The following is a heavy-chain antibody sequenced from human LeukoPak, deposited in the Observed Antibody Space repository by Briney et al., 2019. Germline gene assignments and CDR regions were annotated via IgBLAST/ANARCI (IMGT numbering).Heavy chain of an antibody. V-gene: IGHV1-18*01. Sequence: GASVKVSCKASGYTFTSYGITWVRQAPGQGLEWMGWISVYNGNTNYAQKLQGRVIMTTDTSTSTAYMELRSLRSDDTAIYYCARDREAAGQKLTDYWGQGTLVTVSS. J-gene: IGHJ4*02. CDR3: ARDREAAGQKLTDY. CDR1: GYTFTSYG. D-gene: IGHD6-13*01. CDR2: ISVYNGNT.